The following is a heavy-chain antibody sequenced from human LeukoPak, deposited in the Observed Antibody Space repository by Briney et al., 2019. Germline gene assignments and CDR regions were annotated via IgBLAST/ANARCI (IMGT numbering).Heavy chain of an antibody. CDR1: GYTFTSYD. CDR3: ARGYYGSGSYYIPIPYYYYYMDV. CDR2: MNPNSGNT. V-gene: IGHV1-8*02. D-gene: IGHD3-10*01. J-gene: IGHJ6*03. Sequence: ASVKVSCKASGYTFTSYDINWVRQATGQGLEWMGWMNPNSGNTGYAQKFQGRVTMTRNTSISTAYMELSSLRSEDTAVYYCARGYYGSGSYYIPIPYYYYYMDVWGKGTTVTISS.